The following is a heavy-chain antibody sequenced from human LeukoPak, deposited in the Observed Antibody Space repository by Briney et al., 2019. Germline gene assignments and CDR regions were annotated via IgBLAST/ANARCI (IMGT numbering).Heavy chain of an antibody. D-gene: IGHD3-10*01. V-gene: IGHV1-18*01. CDR3: ARVSLVISLFDY. Sequence: ASVKVSCKASGYTFTSYGISWVRQAPGHGLEWMGRISAYNGNTNYAQKLQGRVTMSTDTSTSTAYMELRSLRSDDTAVYYCARVSLVISLFDYWGQGTPVTVSS. CDR1: GYTFTSYG. J-gene: IGHJ4*02. CDR2: ISAYNGNT.